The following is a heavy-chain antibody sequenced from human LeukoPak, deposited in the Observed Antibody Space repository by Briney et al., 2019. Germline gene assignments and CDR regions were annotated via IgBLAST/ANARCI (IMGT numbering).Heavy chain of an antibody. CDR2: IYYSGST. D-gene: IGHD3-3*01. V-gene: IGHV4-30-4*08. CDR1: GGSISSGDYY. Sequence: PSQTLSLTCTVSGGSISSGDYYWSWIRQPPGKGLEWIGYIYYSGSTYYNPSLKSQVTISVDTSKNQFSLKLSSVTAADTAVYYCARVVFPFGVVITTPGTFDYWGQGTLFSVSS. CDR3: ARVVFPFGVVITTPGTFDY. J-gene: IGHJ4*02.